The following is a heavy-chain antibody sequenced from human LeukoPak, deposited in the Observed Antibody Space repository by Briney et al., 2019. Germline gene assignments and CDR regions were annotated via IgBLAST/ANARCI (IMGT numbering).Heavy chain of an antibody. CDR1: GGSISSYY. Sequence: SETLSLTCTVSGGSISSYYWSWLRQPPGKGLEWVGYVYYSGSTNYNPSLKRRVTISADTSKNQFSLRLTSVTAADTAVYYCARGLNNRKSGRRFDVFEIWGQGTMVTVSS. J-gene: IGHJ3*02. CDR3: ARGLNNRKSGRRFDVFEI. V-gene: IGHV4-59*01. CDR2: VYYSGST. D-gene: IGHD1-14*01.